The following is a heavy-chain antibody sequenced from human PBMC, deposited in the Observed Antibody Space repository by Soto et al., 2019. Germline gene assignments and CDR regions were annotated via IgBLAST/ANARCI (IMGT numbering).Heavy chain of an antibody. CDR2: ISYDGSNN. J-gene: IGHJ4*02. CDR1: GFTFSSYA. Sequence: QVQLVESGGGVVQPGRSLRLSCAASGFTFSSYAMHWVRQAPGKGLEWVAVISYDGSNNDYADSVKGRFTSSRDNSKHTRFLQMTGLRAEDTAVYYCARVGRLDYFDYWGQGTLVTVSS. V-gene: IGHV3-30-3*01. CDR3: ARVGRLDYFDY. D-gene: IGHD4-17*01.